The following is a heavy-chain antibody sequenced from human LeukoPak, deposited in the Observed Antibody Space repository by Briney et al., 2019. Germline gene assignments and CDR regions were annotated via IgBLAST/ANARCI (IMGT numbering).Heavy chain of an antibody. D-gene: IGHD3-10*01. CDR2: INPNSGGT. J-gene: IGHJ5*02. CDR3: ARDASYYNGYNWFDP. CDR1: GYTFTGYY. V-gene: IGHV1-2*02. Sequence: GASVKVSCKASGYTFTGYYMHWVRQAPGQGLEWMGWINPNSGGTNYAQKFQGRVTMTRDTSISTAYMELSRLRSDDTAVYYCARDASYYNGYNWFDPWGQGTLVTVYS.